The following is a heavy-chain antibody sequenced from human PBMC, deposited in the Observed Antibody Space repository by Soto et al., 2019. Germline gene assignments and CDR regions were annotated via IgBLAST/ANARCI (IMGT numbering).Heavy chain of an antibody. CDR3: AKSPWGYSPYYYGMDV. Sequence: GGSLRLSCAASGFTFSSYAMSWVRQAPGKGLEWVSAISGSGGSTYYADSVKGRFTISRDNSKNTLYLQMNSLRAEDTAVYYCAKSPWGYSPYYYGMDVWGQGTTVTVSS. V-gene: IGHV3-23*01. J-gene: IGHJ6*02. D-gene: IGHD7-27*01. CDR1: GFTFSSYA. CDR2: ISGSGGST.